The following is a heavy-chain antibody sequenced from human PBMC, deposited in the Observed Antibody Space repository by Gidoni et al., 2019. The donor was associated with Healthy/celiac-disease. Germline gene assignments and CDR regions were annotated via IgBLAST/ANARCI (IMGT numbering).Heavy chain of an antibody. V-gene: IGHV1-69*04. CDR2: IIPILGIA. CDR3: ARDLKVAGYYYGMDV. J-gene: IGHJ6*02. D-gene: IGHD6-19*01. Sequence: QVQLVQSGAEVKKPGSPVKVSCKASGGTFSSYAISWVRQDPGQGLEWMGRIIPILGIANYAQKLQGRVTITADKSTSTAYMELSSLRSEDTAVYYCARDLKVAGYYYGMDVWGQGTTVTVSS. CDR1: GGTFSSYA.